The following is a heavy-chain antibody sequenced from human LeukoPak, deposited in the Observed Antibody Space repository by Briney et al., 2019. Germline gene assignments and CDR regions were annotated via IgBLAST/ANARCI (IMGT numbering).Heavy chain of an antibody. Sequence: SQTLSLTCAISGDSVSSNSAAWSWIRQSPSRGLEWLGRTYYRSKWYNDYAVSVKSRITINPDTSKNQFSLQLNSVTPEDTAVYYCARDRLAAAGMFARPAFDYWGQGTLVTVSS. CDR1: GDSVSSNSAA. CDR2: TYYRSKWYN. V-gene: IGHV6-1*01. D-gene: IGHD6-13*01. CDR3: ARDRLAAAGMFARPAFDY. J-gene: IGHJ4*02.